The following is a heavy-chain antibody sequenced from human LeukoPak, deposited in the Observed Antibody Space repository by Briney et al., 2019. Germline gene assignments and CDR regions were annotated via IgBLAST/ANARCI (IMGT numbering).Heavy chain of an antibody. D-gene: IGHD1-26*01. V-gene: IGHV3-21*01. Sequence: GGSLRLSCAASGFTFSSYSMNWVRQAPGKGMEWGSSVSSSSSYIYYADSMKGRFTISRDNAKNSLYLQMNSLRAEDTAVYYCARSGSSVWGQGTLVTVSS. J-gene: IGHJ4*02. CDR1: GFTFSSYS. CDR2: VSSSSSYI. CDR3: ARSGSSV.